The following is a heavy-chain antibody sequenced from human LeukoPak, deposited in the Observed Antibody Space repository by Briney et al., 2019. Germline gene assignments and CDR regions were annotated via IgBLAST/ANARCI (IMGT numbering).Heavy chain of an antibody. Sequence: GGSLRLSCAASGFTFSSSWLHWVRQAPGKGLVWVSRINHDGSTTNYVDSVKGRFTISRDNAKSTLYLQMNSLTAEDTAVFYCVRDRFYGMDVWGQGTTVTVSS. J-gene: IGHJ6*02. CDR2: INHDGSTT. V-gene: IGHV3-74*01. CDR1: GFTFSSSW. CDR3: VRDRFYGMDV.